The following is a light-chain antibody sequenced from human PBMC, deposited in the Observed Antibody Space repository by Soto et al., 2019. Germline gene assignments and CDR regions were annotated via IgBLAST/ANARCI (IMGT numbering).Light chain of an antibody. CDR2: DAS. V-gene: IGKV3-11*01. J-gene: IGKJ5*01. CDR1: QSVSSY. CDR3: QQYNTWPIT. Sequence: EIVLPQSPATLPLSPGERAPPSCRASQSVSSYLAWYQQKPGQAPRLLIYDASNRATGIPARFSGSGSGTDFTLTISSLEPEDFAVYYCQQYNTWPITFGQGTRLEI.